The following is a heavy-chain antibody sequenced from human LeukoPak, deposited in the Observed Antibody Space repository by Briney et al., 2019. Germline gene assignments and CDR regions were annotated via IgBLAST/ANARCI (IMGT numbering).Heavy chain of an antibody. D-gene: IGHD2-2*01. V-gene: IGHV4-30-2*01. J-gene: IGHJ4*02. Sequence: SETLSLTCTVSGGSISSGGYYWSWTRQPPGKGLEWIGYIYHSGSTYYNPSLKSRVTISVDRSKNQFSLKLSSVTAADTAVYYCARDPYCSSTSCSNRAYDYWGQGTLVTVSS. CDR1: GGSISSGGYY. CDR3: ARDPYCSSTSCSNRAYDY. CDR2: IYHSGST.